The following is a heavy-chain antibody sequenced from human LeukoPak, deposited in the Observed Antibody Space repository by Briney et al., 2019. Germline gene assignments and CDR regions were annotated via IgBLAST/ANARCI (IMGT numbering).Heavy chain of an antibody. CDR2: IYTSGTT. V-gene: IGHV4-4*07. Sequence: SETLSLTCIVSGGSISSDYWTWIRQPAGKGLEWIGLIYTSGTTNYNPSLKSRVTMSVDTSTNQFSLKLTSVTAANTAVYYCARKFDYWGQGRLVTVSS. CDR1: GGSISSDY. CDR3: ARKFDY. J-gene: IGHJ4*02.